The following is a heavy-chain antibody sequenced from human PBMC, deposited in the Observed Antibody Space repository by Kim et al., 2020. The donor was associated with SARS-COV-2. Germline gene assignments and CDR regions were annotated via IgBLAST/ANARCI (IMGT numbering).Heavy chain of an antibody. CDR2: IYSGGST. CDR3: ARALPHYYGSGSYGWFDP. J-gene: IGHJ5*02. V-gene: IGHV3-53*04. CDR1: GFTVSSNY. D-gene: IGHD3-10*01. Sequence: GGSLRLSCAASGFTVSSNYMSWVRQAPGKGLEWVSVIYSGGSTYYADSVKGRFTISRHNSKNTLYLQMNSLRAEDTAVYYCARALPHYYGSGSYGWFDPWGQGTLVTVSS.